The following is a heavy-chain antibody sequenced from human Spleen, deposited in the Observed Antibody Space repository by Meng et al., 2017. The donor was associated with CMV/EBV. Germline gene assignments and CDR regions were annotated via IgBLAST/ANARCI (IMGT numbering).Heavy chain of an antibody. D-gene: IGHD6-13*01. Sequence: IQRGESLRLSCATSGFTATASYTNWVRQAPGKGLEWVSSISRSSSHIYYADSVKGRFTISRDNAKNSLYLQMNSLRAEDTAVYYCARDHIAAAGKARYYYYGMDVWGQGTTVTVSS. CDR1: GFTATASY. CDR2: ISRSSSHI. V-gene: IGHV3-21*01. J-gene: IGHJ6*02. CDR3: ARDHIAAAGKARYYYYGMDV.